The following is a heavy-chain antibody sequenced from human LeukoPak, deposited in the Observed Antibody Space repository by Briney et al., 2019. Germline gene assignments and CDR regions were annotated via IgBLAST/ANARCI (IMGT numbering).Heavy chain of an antibody. Sequence: PGGPLRLPCAASGFTFSSYGMHWLRQAPGKGLEGVAFIRYDGSNKYYADSVKGRFTISRDNSKNTLYLQMSSLRAEETAVYYCAKVVVVAATFHYWGQGTLVTVSS. CDR3: AKVVVVAATFHY. CDR1: GFTFSSYG. D-gene: IGHD2-15*01. J-gene: IGHJ4*02. V-gene: IGHV3-30*02. CDR2: IRYDGSNK.